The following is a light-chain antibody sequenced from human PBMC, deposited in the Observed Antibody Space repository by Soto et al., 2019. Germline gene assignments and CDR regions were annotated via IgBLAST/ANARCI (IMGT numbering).Light chain of an antibody. CDR3: LQGTHWPYT. Sequence: VVMTQSPLSMAVTLGEPASVSCRSSQGLVDNDGYSYLSWFHQRPGQSPRRLIYRISNRDSGVPGRISGSVSGTGFTLKISRVEAEDGGVYSCLQGTHWPYTFGQGTHLEI. J-gene: IGKJ2*01. CDR1: QGLVDNDGYSY. V-gene: IGKV2-30*01. CDR2: RIS.